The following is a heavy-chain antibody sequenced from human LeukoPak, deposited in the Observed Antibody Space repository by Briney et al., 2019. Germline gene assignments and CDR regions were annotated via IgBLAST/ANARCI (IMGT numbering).Heavy chain of an antibody. CDR1: GFTFSSYA. V-gene: IGHV3-23*01. CDR2: ISGSEHST. D-gene: IGHD5-12*01. CDR3: ARDSRGMWLRLIRYYYYYYMDV. J-gene: IGHJ6*03. Sequence: GGSLRLSCAASGFTFSSYAMSWVRQAPGKGLEWVSAISGSEHSTYYADSVKGRFTISRDNSKNSLYLQMNSLRAEDTAVYYCARDSRGMWLRLIRYYYYYYMDVWGKGTTVTVSS.